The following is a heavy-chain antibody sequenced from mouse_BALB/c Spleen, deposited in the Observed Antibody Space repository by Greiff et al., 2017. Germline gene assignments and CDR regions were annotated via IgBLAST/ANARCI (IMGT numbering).Heavy chain of an antibody. Sequence: EVKVVESGGGLVKPGGSLKLSCAASGFTFSDYYMYWVRQTPEKRLEWVATISDGGSYTYYPDSVKGRFTISRDNAKNNLYLQMSSLKSEDTAMYYCARNYGSSGAWFAYWGQGTLVTVSA. CDR2: ISDGGSYT. CDR3: ARNYGSSGAWFAY. V-gene: IGHV5-4*02. D-gene: IGHD1-1*01. CDR1: GFTFSDYY. J-gene: IGHJ3*01.